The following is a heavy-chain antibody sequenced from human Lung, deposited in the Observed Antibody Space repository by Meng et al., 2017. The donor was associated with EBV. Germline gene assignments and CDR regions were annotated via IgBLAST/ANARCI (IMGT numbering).Heavy chain of an antibody. V-gene: IGHV1-8*01. Sequence: QVQVGQAGAEVTEPGASVKVFCQASGYNFTSYDCNWVRQATGQGREWMGWMNPNSGNTGYAQKFQGRVTMTRNTAISTAYMELSSLRSEDTAVYYCARGSPLFGDGWGYWGQGTLVTVSS. CDR3: ARGSPLFGDGWGY. CDR2: MNPNSGNT. CDR1: GYNFTSYD. D-gene: IGHD4-17*01. J-gene: IGHJ4*02.